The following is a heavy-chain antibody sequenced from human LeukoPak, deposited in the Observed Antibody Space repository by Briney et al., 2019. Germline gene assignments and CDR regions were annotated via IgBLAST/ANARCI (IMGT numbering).Heavy chain of an antibody. CDR3: ARDHLEDYFDY. V-gene: IGHV3-48*04. J-gene: IGHJ4*02. D-gene: IGHD5-24*01. CDR2: ISSSSGTI. Sequence: GGSLRLSCAASGFTFSSYGMNWVRQAPGKGLELVSFISSSSGTIYYADSVKGRFTISRDNAKNSLYLQMNSLRAEDTAVYYCARDHLEDYFDYWGQGTLVTVSS. CDR1: GFTFSSYG.